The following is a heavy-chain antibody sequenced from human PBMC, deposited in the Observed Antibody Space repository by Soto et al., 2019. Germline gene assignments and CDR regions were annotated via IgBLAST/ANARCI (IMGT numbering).Heavy chain of an antibody. V-gene: IGHV2-5*02. J-gene: IGHJ5*02. Sequence: QITLKESGPTLVKPTQTLTLTCTFSGFSLSTSGVGVGWIRQPPGKALEWLALIYWDDDKRYSPSLKSRLTITKDTSKNQVVLTMTNMDPVDTSTYYGARLTVTTWFDPWGQGTLVTVSS. CDR1: GFSLSTSGVG. CDR2: IYWDDDK. CDR3: ARLTVTTWFDP. D-gene: IGHD4-17*01.